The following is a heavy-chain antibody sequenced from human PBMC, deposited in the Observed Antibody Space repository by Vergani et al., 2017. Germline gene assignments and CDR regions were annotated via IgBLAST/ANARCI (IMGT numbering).Heavy chain of an antibody. J-gene: IGHJ6*03. Sequence: QVQLVQSGAEVKKPGSSVKVSCKASGGTFSSYAISWVRQAPGQGLEWMGGIIPIFGTANYAQKFQGRVTITADESTGTAYMGLSSLRSEDTAVYYCARRIVVPAANYYYYYYMDVWGKGTTVTVSS. V-gene: IGHV1-69*01. CDR2: IIPIFGTA. CDR3: ARRIVVPAANYYYYYYMDV. D-gene: IGHD2-2*01. CDR1: GGTFSSYA.